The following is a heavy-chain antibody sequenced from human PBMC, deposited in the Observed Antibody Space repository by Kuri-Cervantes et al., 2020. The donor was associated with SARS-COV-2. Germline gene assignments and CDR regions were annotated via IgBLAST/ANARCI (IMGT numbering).Heavy chain of an antibody. D-gene: IGHD5-12*01. CDR1: GGSISSIYF. J-gene: IGHJ5*02. V-gene: IGHV4-39*01. CDR2: VHYNGNT. Sequence: SETLSLTCTASGGSISSIYFWGWIRQPPGKGLEWIGSVHYNGNTYHNPSLKSRLTISVDTSKNQFSLNLSSVTAADTAVYYCARLPLLDLSGYSPAGYPWFDPWGLGTLVTVSS. CDR3: ARLPLLDLSGYSPAGYPWFDP.